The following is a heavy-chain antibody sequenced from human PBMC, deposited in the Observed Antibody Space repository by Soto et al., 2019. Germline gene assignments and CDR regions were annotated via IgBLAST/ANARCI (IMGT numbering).Heavy chain of an antibody. D-gene: IGHD2-15*01. CDR3: TKYRRTDAEGYSFDY. V-gene: IGHV4-59*01. Sequence: SETLSLTCTVSGGSISGSYWSWIRHTPGKVLEWVGHIHYSGSTNYNPSLKSRVTMSVDSAKNQFSLQLSSVTAADTAVYFCTKYRRTDAEGYSFDYWGQGALVTVSS. CDR1: GGSISGSY. CDR2: IHYSGST. J-gene: IGHJ4*02.